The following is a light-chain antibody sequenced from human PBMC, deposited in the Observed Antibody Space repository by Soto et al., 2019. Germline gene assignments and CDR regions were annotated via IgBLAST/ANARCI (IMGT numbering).Light chain of an antibody. J-gene: IGKJ2*03. CDR2: DAS. V-gene: IGKV1-5*01. CDR3: QQSYSTQYS. Sequence: DIQMTQSPSTLSASVGDRVTITCRASQSISSWLAWYQQKPGKAPKLLIYDASSLESGVPSRFSGSGSGTSFTLTISSLQPEDFATYYCQQSYSTQYSFGQGTKLEIK. CDR1: QSISSW.